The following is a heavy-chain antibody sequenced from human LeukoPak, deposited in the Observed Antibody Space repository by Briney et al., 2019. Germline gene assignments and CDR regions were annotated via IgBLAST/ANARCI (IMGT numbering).Heavy chain of an antibody. Sequence: GGSLRLSCAASGFTFSSYSMNWVRQAPGKGLEWVSYISGSSSAIHYADSVKGRFTISRDNAKNSLYLQMNSLRAEDTAVYYCARGTTSSGSYYFDYWGQGTLVTVSS. CDR3: ARGTTSSGSYYFDY. V-gene: IGHV3-48*04. CDR1: GFTFSSYS. CDR2: ISGSSSAI. D-gene: IGHD3-22*01. J-gene: IGHJ4*02.